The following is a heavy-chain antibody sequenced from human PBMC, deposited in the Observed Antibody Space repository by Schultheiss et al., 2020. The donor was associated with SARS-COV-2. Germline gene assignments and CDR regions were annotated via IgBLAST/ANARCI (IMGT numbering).Heavy chain of an antibody. CDR2: IQYDGKKE. Sequence: GGSLRLSCAASGFTFSACGMHWVRQAPGKGLEWIAFIQYDGKKEYFADSVKGRFTISRDNSRNVLWLQMNSLRPDDTAVYYCAKGGNWNADYWGQGTLVTVSS. CDR1: GFTFSACG. CDR3: AKGGNWNADY. D-gene: IGHD1-1*01. V-gene: IGHV3-30*02. J-gene: IGHJ4*02.